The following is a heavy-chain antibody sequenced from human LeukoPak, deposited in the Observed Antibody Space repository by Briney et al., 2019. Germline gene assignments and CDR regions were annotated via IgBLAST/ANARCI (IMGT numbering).Heavy chain of an antibody. CDR1: GFTFSSFT. CDR2: ISGSSRHK. CDR3: ARTANFAAGYYIDY. Sequence: PGGSLRLSCAASGFTFSSFTMNWARQAPGKGLGWVSSISGSSRHKYYADSVKGRFTISRDNAKNSLYLQMNSLRAEDTAVYYCARTANFAAGYYIDYWGQGTLVTVSS. D-gene: IGHD6-13*01. J-gene: IGHJ4*02. V-gene: IGHV3-21*01.